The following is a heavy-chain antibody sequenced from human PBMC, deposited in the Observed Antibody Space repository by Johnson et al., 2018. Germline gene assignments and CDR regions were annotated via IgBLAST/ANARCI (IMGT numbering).Heavy chain of an antibody. CDR2: IIPMFDTS. Sequence: QVQLVQSGAEVKKXGSSVKVSCKASGDTFSRYTVSWVRQAPGQGFEWMGRIIPMFDTSKYAQKFQGRVTITADKSTSTVYMELSSLRSEDTAVYYCARAPKGYTYGWNAFDIWGQGTMVTVSS. V-gene: IGHV1-69*08. CDR1: GDTFSRYT. CDR3: ARAPKGYTYGWNAFDI. D-gene: IGHD5-18*01. J-gene: IGHJ3*02.